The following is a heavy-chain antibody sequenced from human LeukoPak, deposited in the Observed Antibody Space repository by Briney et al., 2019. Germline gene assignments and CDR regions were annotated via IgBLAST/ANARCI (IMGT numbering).Heavy chain of an antibody. J-gene: IGHJ4*02. D-gene: IGHD3-10*01. Sequence: PGGSLRLSCAASGFTFSSYAMSWVRQAPGKGLAWTSTVSASGDSTSYADSVKGRFTISRDNSKNALYLQVNSLRADDAALYYCAKSHYYGSGSIDYWGQGTLVTVSS. CDR3: AKSHYYGSGSIDY. CDR1: GFTFSSYA. CDR2: VSASGDST. V-gene: IGHV3-23*01.